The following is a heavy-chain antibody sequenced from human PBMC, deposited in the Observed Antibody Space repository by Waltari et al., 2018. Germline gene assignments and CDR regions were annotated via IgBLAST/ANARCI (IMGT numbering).Heavy chain of an antibody. CDR3: ARDATLSVRGWFPP. D-gene: IGHD6-19*01. CDR1: GSTFMTNG. Sequence: QFHLVQYGPEGRRPGTSVNVPCPASGSTFMTNGIAWVRQAPGQGLEWMGWLTPSRGNIVSAQTFQDILSMSTDRHTNTASMDLTSLIPADTAVYFSARDATLSVRGWFPPWGQGTLVTVSS. CDR2: LTPSRGNI. J-gene: IGHJ5*02. V-gene: IGHV1-18*01.